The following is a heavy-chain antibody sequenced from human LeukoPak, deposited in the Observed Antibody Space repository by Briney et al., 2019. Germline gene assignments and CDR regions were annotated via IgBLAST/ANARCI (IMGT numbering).Heavy chain of an antibody. CDR1: GYTFTAYY. D-gene: IGHD3-10*01. CDR3: AKRHYGSGSYSNSRFDS. J-gene: IGHJ4*02. CDR2: INPNSGAT. Sequence: ASVKVSCKASGYTFTAYYIHWVRQAPGQGLEWMGWINPNSGATNYAQKFQGRVTMTRDTPIGTAYMELSGLRSDDTAVYFCAKRHYGSGSYSNSRFDSWGQGSWSPSPQ. V-gene: IGHV1-2*02.